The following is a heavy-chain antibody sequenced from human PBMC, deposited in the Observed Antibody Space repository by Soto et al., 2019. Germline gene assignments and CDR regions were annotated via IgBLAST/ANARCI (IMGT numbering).Heavy chain of an antibody. D-gene: IGHD3-16*01. CDR2: ISPYTGNT. J-gene: IGHJ6*02. CDR1: GYIFVNYG. CDR3: VLVDNYVTPTPQDV. Sequence: QVQLVQSGDEVKKPGASVKVSCKASGYIFVNYGIAWVRQAPGQGLEWMGWISPYTGNTHSASKVQGRLTMTTDTSTSTAYMDLGSLTAADTAVYYCVLVDNYVTPTPQDVWVQGTTVTVSS. V-gene: IGHV1-18*01.